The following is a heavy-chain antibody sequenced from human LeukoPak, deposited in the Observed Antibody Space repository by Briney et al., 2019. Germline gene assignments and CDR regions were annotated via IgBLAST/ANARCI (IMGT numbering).Heavy chain of an antibody. V-gene: IGHV3-23*01. Sequence: GGSLRLSCAASGFTFSAYAMTWVRQAPGSGLEWVSGISGNGGDTYYADSVKGRFTISRDNSKNTLYLQVNSLRAEDTAVYYCAKDRIVGIPPYSSTWYYFDYWGQETLVTVSS. CDR1: GFTFSAYA. CDR2: ISGNGGDT. D-gene: IGHD2-2*01. CDR3: AKDRIVGIPPYSSTWYYFDY. J-gene: IGHJ4*02.